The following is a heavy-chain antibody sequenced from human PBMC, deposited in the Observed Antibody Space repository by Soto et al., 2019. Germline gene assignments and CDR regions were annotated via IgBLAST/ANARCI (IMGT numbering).Heavy chain of an antibody. V-gene: IGHV5-51*01. CDR2: IYPGDSDT. CDR3: ARDLGYCSSTSCSYNWFDP. J-gene: IGHJ5*02. D-gene: IGHD2-2*01. CDR1: GYSFTSYW. Sequence: GESLKISCKGSGYSFTSYWIGWVRQMPGKGLEWMGIIYPGDSDTRYSPSFQGQVTISADKSIGTAYLQWSSLKASDTAMYYCARDLGYCSSTSCSYNWFDPWGQGTLVTVSS.